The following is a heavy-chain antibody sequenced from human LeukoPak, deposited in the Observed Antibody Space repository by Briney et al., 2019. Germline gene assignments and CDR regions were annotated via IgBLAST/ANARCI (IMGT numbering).Heavy chain of an antibody. CDR1: GYSFTSHW. CDR3: ASLESGLYFFDY. J-gene: IGHJ4*02. CDR2: VYPVDSDT. V-gene: IGHV5-51*01. Sequence: GESLKISCKTSGYSFTSHWVGWVRQMPGKGLEWLGIVYPVDSDTRYSPSFQGQVSISADRSGATAYLQWSSLKASDTAIYYCASLESGLYFFDYWGQGTLVTVSS. D-gene: IGHD3/OR15-3a*01.